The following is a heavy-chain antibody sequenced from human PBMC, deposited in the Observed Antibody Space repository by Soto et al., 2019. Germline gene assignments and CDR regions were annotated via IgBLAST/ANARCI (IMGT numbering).Heavy chain of an antibody. CDR1: GDSITTYF. CDR3: ARYYCPNGICYFFDY. D-gene: IGHD2-8*01. CDR2: IHHSGRT. Sequence: QVQLQESGPGLVKPSETLSLTCSVSGDSITTYFWSWIRQPPGRGLEWIGYIHHSGRTNYNPSLKSRVTTSVDKSQNQFSLNLISVTAADTAVYYCARYYCPNGICYFFDYWGQGTLVTVSS. V-gene: IGHV4-59*08. J-gene: IGHJ4*02.